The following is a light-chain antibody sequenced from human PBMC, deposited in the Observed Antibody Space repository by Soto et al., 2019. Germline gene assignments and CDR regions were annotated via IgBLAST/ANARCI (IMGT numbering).Light chain of an antibody. CDR3: QQYNSYSYT. CDR2: DAS. J-gene: IGKJ2*01. Sequence: DIQMTQSPSTLSASVGDRVTITCRASQSISSWLAWYQQKPGKAPKLLIYDASSLESGVPSRVSGGGSGTEFTLTISCLQPDDFATYYCQQYNSYSYTVGQGTKLEIK. CDR1: QSISSW. V-gene: IGKV1-5*01.